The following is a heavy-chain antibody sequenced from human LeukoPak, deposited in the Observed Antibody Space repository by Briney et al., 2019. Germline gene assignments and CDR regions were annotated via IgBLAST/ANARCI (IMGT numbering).Heavy chain of an antibody. CDR3: AKGPRYSYGYYFDY. CDR2: ISWSSGTI. Sequence: GRSLRLSXAASGFTFDDYAMHWVRQAPGKGLEWVSGISWSSGTIGYADSVKGRFTISRDNAKNSLFLQMNSLRPEDMALYYCAKGPRYSYGYYFDYWGQGTLVTVSS. D-gene: IGHD5-18*01. CDR1: GFTFDDYA. V-gene: IGHV3-9*03. J-gene: IGHJ4*02.